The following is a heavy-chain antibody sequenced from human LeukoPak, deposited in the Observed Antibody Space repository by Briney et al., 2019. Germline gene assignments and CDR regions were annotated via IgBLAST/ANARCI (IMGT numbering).Heavy chain of an antibody. J-gene: IGHJ6*02. CDR2: IYYSGST. CDR3: ERVDGRPTTDCTNGVCYYPPGYYYYYGMDV. CDR1: GGSISSYY. D-gene: IGHD2-8*01. Sequence: SETLSLTCTVSGGSISSYYWGWIRQPPGKGLEWIGSIYYSGSTYYNPPPKSRVTISLDTSKNQFSLKLSSVTAADTAVYYCERVDGRPTTDCTNGVCYYPPGYYYYYGMDVWGQGTTVTVPS. V-gene: IGHV4-39*01.